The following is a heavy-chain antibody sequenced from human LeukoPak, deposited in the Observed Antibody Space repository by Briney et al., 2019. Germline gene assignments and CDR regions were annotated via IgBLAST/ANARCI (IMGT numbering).Heavy chain of an antibody. D-gene: IGHD3-10*01. CDR1: GYTFTSYG. Sequence: ASVKVSCKASGYTFTSYGISWVRQAPGQGLEWMGWTSAYNGNTNYAQKLQGRVTMTTDTSTSTAYMELRSLRSDDTAVYYCARDPGGSGSYSWFDPWGQGTLVTVSS. V-gene: IGHV1-18*04. CDR2: TSAYNGNT. CDR3: ARDPGGSGSYSWFDP. J-gene: IGHJ5*02.